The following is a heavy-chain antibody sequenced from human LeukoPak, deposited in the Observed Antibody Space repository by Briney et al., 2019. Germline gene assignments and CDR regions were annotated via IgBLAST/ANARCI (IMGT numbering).Heavy chain of an antibody. J-gene: IGHJ6*02. CDR2: IWYDGSNK. CDR3: ARDCADIVVVPAANLTYYYYGMDV. V-gene: IGHV3-33*01. D-gene: IGHD2-2*01. CDR1: GFTFSSYG. Sequence: GRSLRLPCAASGFTFSSYGMHWVRQAPGKGLEWVAVIWYDGSNKYYADSVKGRFTISRDNSKNTLYLQMNSLRAEDTAVYYCARDCADIVVVPAANLTYYYYGMDVWGQGTTVTVSS.